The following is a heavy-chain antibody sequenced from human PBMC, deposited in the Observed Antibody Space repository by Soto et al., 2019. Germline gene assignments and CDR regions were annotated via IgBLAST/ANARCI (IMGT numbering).Heavy chain of an antibody. CDR1: GYTFTSYG. CDR2: MNPNSGNT. D-gene: IGHD5-12*01. CDR3: ARGLVGSLATGY. J-gene: IGHJ4*02. Sequence: QVQLVQSGAEVKKPRASVKVSFKSSGYTFTSYGINWVREATGQGLEWMGWMNPNSGNTGYAQKFQGRVTMTRNTSISTAYMELSSLRSEDTAVYYCARGLVGSLATGYWGQGTLVTVSS. V-gene: IGHV1-8*01.